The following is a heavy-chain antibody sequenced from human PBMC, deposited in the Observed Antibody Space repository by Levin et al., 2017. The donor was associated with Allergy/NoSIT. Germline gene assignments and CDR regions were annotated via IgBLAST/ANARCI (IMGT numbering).Heavy chain of an antibody. CDR2: IYYSGST. Sequence: GSLRLSCTVSGGSISSSSYYWGWIRQPPGKGLEWIGSIYYSGSTYYNPSLKSRVTISVDTSKNQFSLKLSSVTAADTAVYYCAKTRGRYYYYGMDGWGQGTTVTVSS. CDR3: AKTRGRYYYYGMDG. CDR1: GGSISSSSYY. D-gene: IGHD3-10*01. V-gene: IGHV4-39*01. J-gene: IGHJ6*02.